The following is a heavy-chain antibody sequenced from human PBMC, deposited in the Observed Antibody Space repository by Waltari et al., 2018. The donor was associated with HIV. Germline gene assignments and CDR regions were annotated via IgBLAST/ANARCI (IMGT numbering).Heavy chain of an antibody. CDR3: ARDSAPGLAVDDDDGEFFYYGLDV. Sequence: QVHLEQWGTGLLRPSETLSLTCAVYGGSFSGYYWSWIRQSPGRGLEWIGEVNHVGRTTHCPSLKGRVTVSVDTSKNQFSLTMRSVTAADTAVYYCARDSAPGLAVDDDDGEFFYYGLDVWGQGTTVTVSS. CDR1: GGSFSGYY. D-gene: IGHD6-19*01. V-gene: IGHV4-34*01. J-gene: IGHJ6*01. CDR2: VNHVGRT.